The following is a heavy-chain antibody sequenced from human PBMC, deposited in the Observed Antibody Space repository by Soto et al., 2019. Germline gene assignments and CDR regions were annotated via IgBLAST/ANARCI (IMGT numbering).Heavy chain of an antibody. CDR1: GFTFSNYD. D-gene: IGHD4-17*01. V-gene: IGHV3-23*01. J-gene: IGHJ4*02. CDR3: AKDPTDYGDNY. CDR2: ISGSRNDGIT. Sequence: GGSVRLYCVAPGFTFSNYDMNWVRQAPGKGLELVSFISGSRNDGITKYVDSVKGRFTISRDNSKNTLYLQMNSLRAEDTAVYYCAKDPTDYGDNYWGQGTLVTVSS.